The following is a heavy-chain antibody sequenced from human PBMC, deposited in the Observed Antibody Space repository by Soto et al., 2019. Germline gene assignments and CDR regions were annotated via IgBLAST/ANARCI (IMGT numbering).Heavy chain of an antibody. D-gene: IGHD3-22*01. V-gene: IGHV5-10-1*01. CDR1: GYSFTSYW. CDR2: IDPSDSYT. CDR3: ARGGYYYDSSGLMDV. J-gene: IGHJ6*02. Sequence: GESLKISCKGSGYSFTSYWISWVRQMPGKGLEWMGRIDPSDSYTNYSPSFQGHVTISADKSISTAYLQWSSLKASDTAMYYCARGGYYYDSSGLMDVWGQGTTVTVSS.